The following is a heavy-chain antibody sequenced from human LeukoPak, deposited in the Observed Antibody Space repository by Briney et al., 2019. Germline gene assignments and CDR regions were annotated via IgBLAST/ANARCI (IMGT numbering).Heavy chain of an antibody. J-gene: IGHJ4*02. D-gene: IGHD1-20*01. CDR3: ARETNWTFDY. V-gene: IGHV4-4*07. CDR2: IYVSGTT. Sequence: SETLSLTCTVSNGFASLYYWSWIRQPAGKALEWIGRIYVSGTTNYNPSLESRVTMSIDTSKNQFSLKLSSVTAADTAVYYCARETNWTFDYWGQGTLVTVSS. CDR1: NGFASLYY.